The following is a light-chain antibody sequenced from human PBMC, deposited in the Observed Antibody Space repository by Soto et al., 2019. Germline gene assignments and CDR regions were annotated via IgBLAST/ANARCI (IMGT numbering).Light chain of an antibody. J-gene: IGLJ2*01. CDR1: SSDVGGYDY. CDR3: CSYAGSYTVL. Sequence: QSALTQPRSVSGSPGQSVTFSCTGTSSDVGGYDYVSWYQQHPGKAPKLMIYDVSKRPSGVPNRFSGSKSGNTASLTISGLQAEDEADYYCCSYAGSYTVLFGGGTKLTVL. CDR2: DVS. V-gene: IGLV2-11*01.